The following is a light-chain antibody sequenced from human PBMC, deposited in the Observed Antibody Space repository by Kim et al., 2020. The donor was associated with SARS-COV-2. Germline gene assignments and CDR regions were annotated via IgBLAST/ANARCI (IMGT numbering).Light chain of an antibody. CDR2: EDN. V-gene: IGLV3-1*01. CDR1: DLGNKY. CDR3: QAWDSSAVV. Sequence: SYELTQPPSMSVSPGQTVSITCSGDDLGNKYVSWYQQRPGQSPVLVMYEDNKRPSGIPERFSGSNSGNTAALTISGTQAMDEADYYCQAWDSSAVVFGGG. J-gene: IGLJ3*02.